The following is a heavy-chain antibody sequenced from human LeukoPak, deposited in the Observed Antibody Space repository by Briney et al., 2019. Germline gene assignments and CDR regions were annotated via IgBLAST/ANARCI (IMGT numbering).Heavy chain of an antibody. V-gene: IGHV3-74*01. CDR2: INSDGNSR. CDR3: ARERGYGGTHFDC. D-gene: IGHD4-23*01. J-gene: IGHJ4*02. Sequence: PGGSLRLSCAASGFTFSSYWMHWVRQAPGKGLVWVSRINSDGNSRSYADSVKGRFTISRDNAKKTLYLQMNSLRAEDTAVYYCARERGYGGTHFDCWGQGTLVTVSS. CDR1: GFTFSSYW.